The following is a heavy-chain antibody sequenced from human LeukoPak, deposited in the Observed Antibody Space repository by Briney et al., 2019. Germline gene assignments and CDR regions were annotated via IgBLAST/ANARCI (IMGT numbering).Heavy chain of an antibody. J-gene: IGHJ4*02. CDR3: ARVSSGVYFDY. D-gene: IGHD2-15*01. CDR1: GGSINGYY. Sequence: SETLSLTCTVSGGSINGYYWSWIRQPPGKGLEWIGYVYYSASTNYNPSLKSRVTISVDTSKNQFSLKLSSVTAADTAVYYCARVSSGVYFDYWGQGTLVTVS. V-gene: IGHV4-59*01. CDR2: VYYSAST.